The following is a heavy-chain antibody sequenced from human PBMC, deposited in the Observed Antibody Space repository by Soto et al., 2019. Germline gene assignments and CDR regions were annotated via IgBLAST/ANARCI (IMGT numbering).Heavy chain of an antibody. J-gene: IGHJ6*03. D-gene: IGHD3-3*01. Sequence: EVQLVESRGGLVQPGGSLRLSCAASGFTVSSNYMSWVRQAPGKGLEWVSVIYSGGSTYYADSVKGRFTISGHNSKNTLYLQMNSLRAEDTAVYYCARVVRDYDFLGYYYYYMDVWGKGTTVTVSS. CDR2: IYSGGST. CDR3: ARVVRDYDFLGYYYYYMDV. CDR1: GFTVSSNY. V-gene: IGHV3-53*04.